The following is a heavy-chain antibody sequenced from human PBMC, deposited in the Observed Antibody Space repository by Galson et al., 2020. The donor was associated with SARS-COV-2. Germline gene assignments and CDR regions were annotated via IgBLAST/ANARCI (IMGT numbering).Heavy chain of an antibody. V-gene: IGHV3-15*01. CDR3: TTDLHDYGDLDY. D-gene: IGHD4-17*01. CDR1: GFTFSNAW. J-gene: IGHJ4*02. Sequence: GESLKISCAASGFTFSNAWMSWVRQAPGKGLEWVGRIKSKTDGGTTDYAAPVKGRFTISRDDSKNTLYLQMNSLKTEDTAVYYCTTDLHDYGDLDYWGQGTLVTVS. CDR2: IKSKTDGGTT.